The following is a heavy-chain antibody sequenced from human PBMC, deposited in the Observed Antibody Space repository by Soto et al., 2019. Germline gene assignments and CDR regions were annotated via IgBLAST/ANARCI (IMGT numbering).Heavy chain of an antibody. CDR1: GFTFSDYY. J-gene: IGHJ4*02. D-gene: IGHD3-10*01. Sequence: QVQLVESGGGLVKPGGSLRLSCAASGFTFSDYYMSWIRQAPGKGLEWVSYISSSGSTIYYADSVKGRFTMSRDNAKNSLYLQMNSLRAEDTAVYYCARDYPIRRYYYGSGSTNFDYWGQGTLVTVSS. CDR3: ARDYPIRRYYYGSGSTNFDY. V-gene: IGHV3-11*01. CDR2: ISSSGSTI.